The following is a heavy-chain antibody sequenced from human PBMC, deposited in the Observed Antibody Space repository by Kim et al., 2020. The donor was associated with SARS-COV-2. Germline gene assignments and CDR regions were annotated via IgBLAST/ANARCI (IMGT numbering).Heavy chain of an antibody. Sequence: GGSLRLSCAASGFTFSSYDMKWVRQAPGKGLEWVSYISSSGSTIYYADSVKGRFTISRDNAKNSLYLQMNSLRAEDTAVYYCARETHGACPGCDYWGQGTLVTVSS. CDR3: ARETHGACPGCDY. CDR1: GFTFSSYD. J-gene: IGHJ4*02. V-gene: IGHV3-48*03. CDR2: ISSSGSTI.